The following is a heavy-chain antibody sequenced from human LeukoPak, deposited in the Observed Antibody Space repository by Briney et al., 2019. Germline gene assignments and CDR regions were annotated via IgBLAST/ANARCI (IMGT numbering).Heavy chain of an antibody. D-gene: IGHD6-13*01. J-gene: IGHJ4*02. Sequence: ASVKVSCKASGYTFTGYYLHWVRQAPGQGLEWMGCVNPNSGDTNYAQKFQGRVTMTRDTSSGTVYMELSSLSSDDTAVYYCARTLYIAAAPGGLDYWGQGTLVTVSS. V-gene: IGHV1-2*02. CDR1: GYTFTGYY. CDR2: VNPNSGDT. CDR3: ARTLYIAAAPGGLDY.